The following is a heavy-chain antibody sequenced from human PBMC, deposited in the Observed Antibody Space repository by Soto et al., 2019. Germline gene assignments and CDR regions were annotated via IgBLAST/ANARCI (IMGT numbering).Heavy chain of an antibody. CDR3: ATPDSSGYFWIGVYCGRDV. D-gene: IGHD3-22*01. CDR1: GGTFSSYA. V-gene: IGHV1-69*06. Sequence: SVKGSCKASGGTFSSYAISWVRQAPGQGLEWMGGIIPIFGTAKYAQKFQGRVPITADKSTSTAYMEMSSLRSEGTAVHYYATPDSSGYFWIGVYCGRDVWGQGTTVTVSS. CDR2: IIPIFGTA. J-gene: IGHJ6*02.